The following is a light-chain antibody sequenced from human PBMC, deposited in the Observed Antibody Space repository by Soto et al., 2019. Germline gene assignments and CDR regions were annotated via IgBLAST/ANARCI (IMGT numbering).Light chain of an antibody. CDR3: QKYTNVPA. J-gene: IGKJ4*01. CDR2: AAS. Sequence: DIQMTQSPSSLSASVGDRVTITCRASQGISNYLAWYQQIPGKVPKLLISAASTLQSGVPSRFSGSGSGTDFTRTISSLQPEDVATYYCQKYTNVPAFGGGTKVE. CDR1: QGISNY. V-gene: IGKV1-27*01.